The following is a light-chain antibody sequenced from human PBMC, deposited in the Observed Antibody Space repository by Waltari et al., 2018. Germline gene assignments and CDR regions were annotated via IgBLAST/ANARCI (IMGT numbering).Light chain of an antibody. CDR1: QGISTY. V-gene: IGKV1-9*01. CDR2: TAS. CDR3: QQLKSYPLT. Sequence: DIQLTQSPSFLSASVGDRVTITCRASQGISTYLAWYQFKPGKPPKLLIYTASTLQDGVPSRFSGSGSGTDFTLTISSLQPEDFATYFCQQLKSYPLTFAIGTEVEIK. J-gene: IGKJ4*01.